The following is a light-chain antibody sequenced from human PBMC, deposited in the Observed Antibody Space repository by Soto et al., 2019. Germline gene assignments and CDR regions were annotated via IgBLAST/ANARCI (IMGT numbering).Light chain of an antibody. CDR3: QQYNNWPPVT. Sequence: EIVMTQSPATLSVSPGERATLSCRASQSVSSNLAWYQQKPGQAPRLLIYGASTRATGIPARFSGSGSGTEFTLTISSLXXXXFAVYYCQQYNNWPPVTFGQGTKXEX. CDR2: GAS. CDR1: QSVSSN. V-gene: IGKV3-15*01. J-gene: IGKJ2*01.